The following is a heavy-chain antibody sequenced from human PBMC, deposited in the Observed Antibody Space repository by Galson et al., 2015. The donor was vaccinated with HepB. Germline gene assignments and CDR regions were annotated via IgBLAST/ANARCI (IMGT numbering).Heavy chain of an antibody. V-gene: IGHV3-33*08. Sequence: SLRLSCAASGFTFSSYAMSWVRQAPGKGLEWVAVIWYDGSNKYYADSVKGRFTISRDNSKNTLYLQMNSLRAEDTAVYYCARDGNGAFDYWGQGTLVTVSS. CDR2: IWYDGSNK. J-gene: IGHJ4*02. CDR1: GFTFSSYA. D-gene: IGHD2-8*01. CDR3: ARDGNGAFDY.